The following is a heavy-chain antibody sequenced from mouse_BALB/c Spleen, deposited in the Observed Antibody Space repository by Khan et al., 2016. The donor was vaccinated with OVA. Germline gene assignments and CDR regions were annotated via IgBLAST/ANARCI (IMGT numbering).Heavy chain of an antibody. CDR2: FNPPIGKT. Sequence: IQLVQSGPELVKPGASVKISCKASGYSFTGYFMNWVMQSHEKGLEWIGRFNPPIGKTFYNQRFKGKATLTVDESSSTAHMELRSLASEDSAVYFCARKNGSDFDYWGQGTTLTVSS. V-gene: IGHV1-20*02. CDR3: ARKNGSDFDY. D-gene: IGHD1-1*01. J-gene: IGHJ2*01. CDR1: GYSFTGYF.